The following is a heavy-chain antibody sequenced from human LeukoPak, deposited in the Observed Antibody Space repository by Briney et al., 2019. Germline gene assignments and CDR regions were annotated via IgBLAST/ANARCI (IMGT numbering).Heavy chain of an antibody. CDR3: ARGRGLLQIRGANDY. V-gene: IGHV3-21*01. D-gene: IGHD1-26*01. Sequence: GGSLRLSCAASGFTFSSYSMNWVRQAPGKGLEWVSSISSSSSCIYYADSVKGRFTISRDNAKNSLYLQMNSLRAEDTAVYYCARGRGLLQIRGANDYWGQGTLVTVSS. J-gene: IGHJ4*02. CDR1: GFTFSSYS. CDR2: ISSSSSCI.